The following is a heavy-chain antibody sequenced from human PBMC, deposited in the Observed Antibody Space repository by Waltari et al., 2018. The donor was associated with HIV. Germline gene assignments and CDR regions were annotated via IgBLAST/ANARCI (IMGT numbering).Heavy chain of an antibody. CDR1: GYPLSDLS. CDR3: VTLYKQSPLYSNF. CDR2: FEPTYGKP. D-gene: IGHD2-15*01. J-gene: IGHJ1*01. V-gene: IGHV1-24*01. Sequence: QVHLIQSAFDMKRPGASVTIACTVSGYPLSDLSMQGARQGPGHRLEWMGGFEPTYGKPVYSHLFWGRVALAEDTSEYTAYLELNRLTSDDTAVYYCVTLYKQSPLYSNFWGQGTLVTVS.